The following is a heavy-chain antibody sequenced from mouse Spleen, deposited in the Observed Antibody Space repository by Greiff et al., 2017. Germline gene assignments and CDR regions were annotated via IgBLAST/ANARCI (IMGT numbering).Heavy chain of an antibody. CDR3: AKKGDYDYDGGTWFAY. D-gene: IGHD2-4*01. CDR2: IWRGGST. CDR1: GFSLTSYG. V-gene: IGHV2-5*01. J-gene: IGHJ3*01. Sequence: VKVVESGPGLVQPSQSLSITCTVSGFSLTSYGVHWVRQSPGKGLEWLGVIWRGGSTDYNAAFMSRLSITKDNSKSQVFFKMNSLQADDTAIYYCAKKGDYDYDGGTWFAYWGQGTLVTVSA.